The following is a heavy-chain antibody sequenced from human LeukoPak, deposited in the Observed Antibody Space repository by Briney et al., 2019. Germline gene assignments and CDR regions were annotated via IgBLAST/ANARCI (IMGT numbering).Heavy chain of an antibody. Sequence: PGGSLRLSCAAPGFTFSDYWMDWARQAPGKGLEWVANIKPYVSVLYCVDAVKARFTISRDNAKNSLYLQMNSLRAEDTAVYYCTRSLDYWGQGTLVTVSS. J-gene: IGHJ4*02. V-gene: IGHV3-7*02. CDR2: IKPYVSVL. CDR1: GFTFSDYW. D-gene: IGHD2-15*01. CDR3: TRSLDY.